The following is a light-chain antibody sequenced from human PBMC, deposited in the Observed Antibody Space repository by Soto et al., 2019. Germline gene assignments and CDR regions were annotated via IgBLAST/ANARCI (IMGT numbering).Light chain of an antibody. CDR2: DAS. CDR1: QSISTY. V-gene: IGKV3-11*01. CDR3: QQRSQWLPMT. J-gene: IGKJ5*01. Sequence: PGQRATLSCRASQSISTYLAWYQVKPGQAPRLPTYDASSRATGVPARFSGSGSGTDFSLTISSLEPEDVAVYYCQQRSQWLPMTFRQGTRLEIK.